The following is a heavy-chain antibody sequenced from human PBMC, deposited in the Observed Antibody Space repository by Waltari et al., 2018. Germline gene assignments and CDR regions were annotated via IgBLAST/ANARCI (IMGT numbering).Heavy chain of an antibody. CDR1: GFTFSSYA. J-gene: IGHJ3*02. CDR2: ISSNGGST. Sequence: EVQLVESGGGLVQPGGSLRLSCAASGFTFSSYAMHWVRQAPGKGLEYVSAISSNGGSTYYANAVKGRFTSSRDNSKNTLSLQMGSLRPEDMGVYYCARMQVEMATISAFDIWGQGTMVTVSS. CDR3: ARMQVEMATISAFDI. V-gene: IGHV3-64*01. D-gene: IGHD5-12*01.